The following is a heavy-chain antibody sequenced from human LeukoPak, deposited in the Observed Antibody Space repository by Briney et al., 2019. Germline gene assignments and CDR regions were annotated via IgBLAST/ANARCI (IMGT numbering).Heavy chain of an antibody. J-gene: IGHJ4*02. CDR2: INAGNGDT. CDR3: ARDGGDSSSWYLGSLSAFFDY. Sequence: ASVTVSCKASGYTFTTYVMHWVRQAPGERPEWMGWINAGNGDTMYSQKFQGRVTITRDTSASTVYMELSSLTSEDTGVYYCARDGGDSSSWYLGSLSAFFDYWGQGTLVTVSS. V-gene: IGHV1-3*01. CDR1: GYTFTTYV. D-gene: IGHD6-13*01.